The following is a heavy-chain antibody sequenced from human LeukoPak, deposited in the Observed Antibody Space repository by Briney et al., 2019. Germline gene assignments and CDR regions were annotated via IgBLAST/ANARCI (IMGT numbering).Heavy chain of an antibody. CDR3: ARGLKFSYGYGNWFDP. V-gene: IGHV4-34*01. CDR1: GGSFSGYY. CDR2: INHSGST. Sequence: SETLSLTCAVYGGSFSGYYWSWIRQPPGKGLEWIGEINHSGSTNYNPSLKSRVTISVDTSKNQFSLKLSSVTAADTAVYYCARGLKFSYGYGNWFDPWGQGTLVTVSS. D-gene: IGHD5-18*01. J-gene: IGHJ5*02.